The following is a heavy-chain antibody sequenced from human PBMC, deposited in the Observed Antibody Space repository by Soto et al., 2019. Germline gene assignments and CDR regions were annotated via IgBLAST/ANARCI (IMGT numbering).Heavy chain of an antibody. J-gene: IGHJ3*02. V-gene: IGHV4-31*03. CDR3: AIRPTDAFDI. Sequence: PSETLSLTRTVSGGSISSGGYYWSWIRQHPGKGLEWIGYIYYSGSTYYNPSLKSRVTISVDTSKNQFSLKLSSVTAADTAVYYCAIRPTDAFDIWGQGTMVTVSS. CDR1: GGSISSGGYY. CDR2: IYYSGST.